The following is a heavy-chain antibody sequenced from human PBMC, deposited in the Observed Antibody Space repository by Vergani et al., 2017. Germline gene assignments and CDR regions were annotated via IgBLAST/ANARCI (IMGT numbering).Heavy chain of an antibody. CDR2: IKQDGSGK. V-gene: IGHV3-7*01. Sequence: EVQLVESGGGLVQPGGSLRLSCAASGFTFSSYGMSWVRQAPGKGLEWVANIKQDGSGKDCVDSVKGRFTISRDNAKNSLYLQLNSLRAEDTAVDYCAIDQPRRDGYTPERSYYYYYGMDVWGQGTTVTVSS. CDR1: GFTFSSYG. CDR3: AIDQPRRDGYTPERSYYYYYGMDV. J-gene: IGHJ6*02. D-gene: IGHD5-24*01.